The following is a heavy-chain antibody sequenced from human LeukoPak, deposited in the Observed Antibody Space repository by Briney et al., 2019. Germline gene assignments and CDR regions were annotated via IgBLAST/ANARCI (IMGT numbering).Heavy chain of an antibody. Sequence: PSETLSLTCAVYGGSFSGYYWTWIRQSPGKGLEWIGSIYYSGSTYYNPSLKSRVTISVDTSKNQFSLKLSSVTAADTAVYYCARCTNYYDSSGYHSWGQGTLVTVSS. V-gene: IGHV4-34*01. CDR1: GGSFSGYY. J-gene: IGHJ4*02. D-gene: IGHD3-22*01. CDR3: ARCTNYYDSSGYHS. CDR2: IYYSGST.